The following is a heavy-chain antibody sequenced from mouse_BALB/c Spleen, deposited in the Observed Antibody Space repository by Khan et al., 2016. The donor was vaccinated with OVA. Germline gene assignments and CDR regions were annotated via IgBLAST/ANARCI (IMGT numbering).Heavy chain of an antibody. J-gene: IGHJ2*01. CDR3: ARVYGGDFDY. CDR2: ISYSGNT. V-gene: IGHV3-2*02. D-gene: IGHD1-1*01. CDR1: GYSITSDYA. Sequence: VQLKQSGPGLVKPSQSLSLTCTVTGYSITSDYAWNWLRKFPGNKLEWMGFISYSGNTNYNPSLKSRISITRDTSKNQFFLQLNSVTTEDTARYYCARVYGGDFDYWGQGTTLTVSS.